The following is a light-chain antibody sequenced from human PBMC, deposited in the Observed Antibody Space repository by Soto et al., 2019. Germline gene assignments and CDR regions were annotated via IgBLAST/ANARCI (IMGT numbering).Light chain of an antibody. CDR1: SGDVGGYNR. J-gene: IGLJ3*02. CDR3: SSYTNRSTWV. Sequence: QSVLTQPPAVSGSPGQSVTISCTGTSGDVGGYNRVSWYQQPPGTAPKLMIYEVTNRPSGVPDRFSGSKSGNTASLTISGLQAEDEADYYCSSYTNRSTWVFGGGTKLTVL. CDR2: EVT. V-gene: IGLV2-18*02.